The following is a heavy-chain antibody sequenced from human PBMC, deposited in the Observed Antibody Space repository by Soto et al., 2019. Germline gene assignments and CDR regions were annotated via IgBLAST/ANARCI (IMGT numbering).Heavy chain of an antibody. D-gene: IGHD4-17*01. CDR1: GGSISSGGYY. V-gene: IGHV4-31*03. Sequence: QVQLQESGPGLVKPSQTLSLTCTVSGGSISSGGYYWSWIRQHPGKGLEWIGYIYYSGSTYYNPSLKSRVTISVDTSKNQFSLKLSSVTAADPAVYYCARYSPRVRVTVTLEHYYFDYWGQGTLVTVSS. CDR2: IYYSGST. CDR3: ARYSPRVRVTVTLEHYYFDY. J-gene: IGHJ4*02.